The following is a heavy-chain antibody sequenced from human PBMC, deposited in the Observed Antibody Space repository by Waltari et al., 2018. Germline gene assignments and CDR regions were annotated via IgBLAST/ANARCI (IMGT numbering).Heavy chain of an antibody. CDR2: ISWNSDDI. D-gene: IGHD6-19*01. V-gene: IGHV3-9*03. Sequence: ELQLVESGGGLVQPGRSLRLSCVASVFTFEEYAMNWVRQAPGKGLEWVAGISWNSDDIVYADSVKGRFTISRDNAKSSLYLQMNTLRTEDMAFYYCAKDRASSSQFLFDLWGQGTLVTVSS. J-gene: IGHJ4*02. CDR3: AKDRASSSQFLFDL. CDR1: VFTFEEYA.